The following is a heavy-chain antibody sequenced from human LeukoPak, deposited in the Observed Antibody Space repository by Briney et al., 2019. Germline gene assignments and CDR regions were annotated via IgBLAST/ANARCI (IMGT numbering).Heavy chain of an antibody. V-gene: IGHV4-61*02. Sequence: SETLSLTCTVSGGSISSGSYYWDWVRQPAGKGLEWIGRISASGSTNYNPSLKSRVTISVDTSKNQFSLKLSSVTAADTAIYYCARDNGSSSDFDAFEIWGQGTMVTVSS. D-gene: IGHD6-6*01. CDR1: GGSISSGSYY. CDR3: ARDNGSSSDFDAFEI. CDR2: ISASGST. J-gene: IGHJ3*02.